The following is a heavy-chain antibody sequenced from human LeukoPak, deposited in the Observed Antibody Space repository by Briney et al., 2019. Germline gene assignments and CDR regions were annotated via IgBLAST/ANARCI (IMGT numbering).Heavy chain of an antibody. CDR3: ARDYSLIRYYYDSSGYYLFDY. D-gene: IGHD3-22*01. CDR2: INPSGGST. V-gene: IGHV1-46*01. CDR1: GYTFTSYY. Sequence: ASVKVSCKASGYTFTSYYMHWVRQAPGQGLEWMGIINPSGGSTSYAQKFQGRVTMTRDTSTSTVYMELSSLRSEDTAVYYCARDYSLIRYYYDSSGYYLFDYWGQGTLVTVSS. J-gene: IGHJ4*02.